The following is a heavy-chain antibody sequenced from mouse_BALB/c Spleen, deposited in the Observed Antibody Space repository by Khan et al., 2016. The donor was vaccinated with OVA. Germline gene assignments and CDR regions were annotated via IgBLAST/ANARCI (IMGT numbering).Heavy chain of an antibody. Sequence: QMQLEESGAELMKPGASVKISCKATGYTFSSYWIKWVKQRPGHGLEWIGEILPGSGRTYYNEKFKGKATFTADTSSNTAYIQLSSLTSEDSAVYYCARGSYYGSSSWFAYWGQGTLVTVSA. CDR2: ILPGSGRT. V-gene: IGHV1-9*01. D-gene: IGHD1-1*01. CDR3: ARGSYYGSSSWFAY. J-gene: IGHJ3*01. CDR1: GYTFSSYW.